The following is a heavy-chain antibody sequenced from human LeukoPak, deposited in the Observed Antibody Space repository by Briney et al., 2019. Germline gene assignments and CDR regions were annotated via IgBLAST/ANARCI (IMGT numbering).Heavy chain of an antibody. CDR1: GFTVSNNY. V-gene: IGHV3-53*01. CDR2: IYRGGST. J-gene: IGHJ4*02. Sequence: GGSLRLSCAASGFTVSNNYMSWVRQAPGKELEWVSVIYRGGSTYYADSVKGRFTVSRDNSKNTLYLQMNNLKAEDTTVYYCVAPYGDYVSGYDYWGQGTLVTVSS. D-gene: IGHD4-17*01. CDR3: VAPYGDYVSGYDY.